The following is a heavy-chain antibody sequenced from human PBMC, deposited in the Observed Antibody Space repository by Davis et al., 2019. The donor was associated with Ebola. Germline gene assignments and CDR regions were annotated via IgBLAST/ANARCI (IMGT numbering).Heavy chain of an antibody. Sequence: GESLKISCAASGFTFSSYSMNWVRQAPGKGLECVSYINSGNSIIYYAESVKGRFTISRDNAKNSLYLQMNSLRDEDTAVYYCVRDKGNFDLWGQGTLVTVSS. CDR3: VRDKGNFDL. CDR1: GFTFSSYS. V-gene: IGHV3-48*02. J-gene: IGHJ4*02. CDR2: INSGNSII.